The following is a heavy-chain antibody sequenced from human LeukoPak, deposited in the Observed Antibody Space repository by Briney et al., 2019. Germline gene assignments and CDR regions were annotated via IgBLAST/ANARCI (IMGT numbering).Heavy chain of an antibody. CDR1: GFTFSSYE. V-gene: IGHV3-48*03. J-gene: IGHJ4*02. CDR3: ARDRYGDYDN. CDR2: ISSSGSTI. Sequence: GGSLRLSCADSGFTFSSYEMNWVRQAPGKGLEWVSYISSSGSTIYYADSVKGRFTISRDNAKNSLYLQRNSRRAEDTAVYYCARDRYGDYDNWGQGTLVTVSS. D-gene: IGHD4-17*01.